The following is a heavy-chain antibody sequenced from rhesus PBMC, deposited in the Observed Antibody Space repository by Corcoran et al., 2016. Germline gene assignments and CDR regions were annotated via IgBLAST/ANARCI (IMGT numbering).Heavy chain of an antibody. Sequence: EVQLVQSGAEVKKPGASVKISCKASGYTFTDPYLNWVPQSPGKGLEWSGRVEPTDCEADYAQKFHAGVPPTADMSTDLAYMALSSLGSEDTAVYYGASGGYLGSWGQGVLVTVSS. D-gene: IGHD2-33*01. CDR2: VEPTDCEA. CDR3: ASGGYLGS. CDR1: GYTFTDPY. V-gene: IGHV1-111*02. J-gene: IGHJ4*01.